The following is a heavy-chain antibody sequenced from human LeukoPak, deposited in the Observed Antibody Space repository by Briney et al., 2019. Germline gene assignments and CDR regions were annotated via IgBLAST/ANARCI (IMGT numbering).Heavy chain of an antibody. CDR2: ISYDGSNK. D-gene: IGHD6-19*01. J-gene: IGHJ4*02. V-gene: IGHV3-30*18. CDR1: GFTFSSYG. Sequence: PGGSLRLSCAASGFTFSSYGMHWVRQAPGKGLEWVAVISYDGSNKYYADSVKGRFTISRDNSKNTLYLQMNGLRAEDTAVYYCAKDRGIAVAGIFDYWGQGTLVTVSS. CDR3: AKDRGIAVAGIFDY.